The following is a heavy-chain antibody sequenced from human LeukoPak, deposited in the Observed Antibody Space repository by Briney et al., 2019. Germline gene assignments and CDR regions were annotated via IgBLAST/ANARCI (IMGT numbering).Heavy chain of an antibody. CDR1: GFSLTTSGMC. CDR2: IDWDDDK. V-gene: IGHV2-70*01. J-gene: IGHJ4*02. Sequence: SGPALVNPTPPLTXTCTCSGFSLTTSGMCVSWIRQPPGKALEWLALIDWDDDKSYSTSLKTRLTISKDTSKNQVVLTMTNMDPVDTATYYCARGSSHGFDYWGQGTLVTVSS. CDR3: ARGSSHGFDY.